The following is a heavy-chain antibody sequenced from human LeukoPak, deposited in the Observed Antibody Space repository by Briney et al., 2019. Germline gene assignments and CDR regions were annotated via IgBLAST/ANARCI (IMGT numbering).Heavy chain of an antibody. CDR1: GGTFSSYA. V-gene: IGHV1-69*06. CDR2: IIPIFGTA. Sequence: GASVKVSCKASGGTFSSYAISWVRQAPGQGLEWMGGIIPIFGTANYAQKFQGRVTITADKSTSTAYMELSSLRSEDTAVYYCARSLTYYYGSGSYLTYHGFDYWGQGTLVTVSS. J-gene: IGHJ4*02. D-gene: IGHD3-10*01. CDR3: ARSLTYYYGSGSYLTYHGFDY.